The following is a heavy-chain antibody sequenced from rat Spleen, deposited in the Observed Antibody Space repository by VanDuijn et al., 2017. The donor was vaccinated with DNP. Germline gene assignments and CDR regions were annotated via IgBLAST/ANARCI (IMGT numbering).Heavy chain of an antibody. D-gene: IGHD1-3*01. CDR2: ISTSGGST. CDR1: GFTFSNHG. Sequence: EVQLVESGGGLVQPGRSLKLSCAVSGFTFSNHGMAWVRQAPTKGLEWVASISTSGGSTYYRDSVKGRFTVSRDNAKSSLFLQMDSLRSEDTATYYCASLNYGRATWFAYWGQGTLVTVSS. V-gene: IGHV5S13*01. J-gene: IGHJ3*01. CDR3: ASLNYGRATWFAY.